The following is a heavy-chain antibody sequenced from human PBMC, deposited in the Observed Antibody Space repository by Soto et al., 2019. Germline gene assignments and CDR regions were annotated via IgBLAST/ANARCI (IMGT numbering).Heavy chain of an antibody. CDR3: ARYTYTSRYSYYGMDV. Sequence: PGGSLRLSCTTSGFTFGDYAMCWFRQAPGKGLEWVGVVRSKAYGGTTDYAASVKGRFDISRDDFKSVAYLQMNSVTTEDTAVYFCARYTYTSRYSYYGMDVWGQGTTVTVSS. J-gene: IGHJ6*02. CDR1: GFTFGDYA. CDR2: VRSKAYGGTT. V-gene: IGHV3-49*03. D-gene: IGHD6-13*01.